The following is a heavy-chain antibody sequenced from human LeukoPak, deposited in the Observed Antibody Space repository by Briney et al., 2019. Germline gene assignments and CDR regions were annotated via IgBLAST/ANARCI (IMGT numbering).Heavy chain of an antibody. CDR3: ARAEYSRSSNDY. J-gene: IGHJ4*02. Sequence: SETLSLTCTVSGGSISSHYWSWIRQPPGKGLEWIGYIYYSGSTNYNPSLKSRVTISVDTSKNQFSLKLSSVTAADTAVYYCARAEYSRSSNDYWGQGTLVTVSS. V-gene: IGHV4-59*11. D-gene: IGHD6-6*01. CDR1: GGSISSHY. CDR2: IYYSGST.